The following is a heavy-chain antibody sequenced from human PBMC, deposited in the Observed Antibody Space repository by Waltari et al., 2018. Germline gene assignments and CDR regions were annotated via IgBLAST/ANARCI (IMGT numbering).Heavy chain of an antibody. D-gene: IGHD3-22*01. V-gene: IGHV4-39*07. J-gene: IGHJ6*02. Sequence: QLQLQESGPGLVKPSETLSLTCTVSGGSISGSSYYWGWIRQPPGKGLEWIGSIYYSGSTYYNPSLKSRVTISVDTSKNQFSLKLSSVTAADTAVYYCARDLVVTGLRYYYYGMDVWGQGTTVTVSS. CDR2: IYYSGST. CDR3: ARDLVVTGLRYYYYGMDV. CDR1: GGSISGSSYY.